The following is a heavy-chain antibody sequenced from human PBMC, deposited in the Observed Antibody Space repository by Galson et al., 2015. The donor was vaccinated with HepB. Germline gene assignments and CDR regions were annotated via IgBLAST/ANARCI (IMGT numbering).Heavy chain of an antibody. CDR2: ISSDGGNR. CDR1: GFTFNTYT. CDR3: ARDGDPTTVTTGFDY. V-gene: IGHV3-30-3*01. J-gene: IGHJ4*02. Sequence: LRLSCATSGFTFNTYTMHWVRQAPGKGLEWVAVISSDGGNRYSAESVKGRFTISRDNSKNTLFLQMNGLTPEDTAVYYCARDGDPTTVTTGFDYWGQGTLVTVSS. D-gene: IGHD4-17*01.